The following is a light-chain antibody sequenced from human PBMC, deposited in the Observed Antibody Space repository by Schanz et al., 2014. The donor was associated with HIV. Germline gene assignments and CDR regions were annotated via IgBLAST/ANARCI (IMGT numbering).Light chain of an antibody. CDR1: SSDVGGYNY. CDR3: QSYDSSLRASV. CDR2: DVS. V-gene: IGLV2-14*03. J-gene: IGLJ3*02. Sequence: QSALTQPASVSGSPGQSITIPCTGTSSDVGGYNYVAWYQQHPGKAPKLMIYDVSDRPSGVPDRFSGSKSGTSASLAITGLQAEDEADYYCQSYDSSLRASVFGGGTKLTVL.